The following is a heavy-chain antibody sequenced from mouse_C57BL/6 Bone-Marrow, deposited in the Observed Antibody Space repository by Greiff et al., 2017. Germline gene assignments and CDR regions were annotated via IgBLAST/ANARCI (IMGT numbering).Heavy chain of an antibody. CDR1: GYTFTSYW. Sequence: VQLQQPGAELVMPGASVKLSCKASGYTFTSYWMHWVKQRPGQGLEWIGEIDPSDSYTNYNQKFKGKSTLTVDKSSSTAYMQLSSLTSEDSAVYYCARSAVITTVVPTFDVWGTGTTVTVSS. J-gene: IGHJ1*03. CDR2: IDPSDSYT. V-gene: IGHV1-69*01. D-gene: IGHD1-1*01. CDR3: ARSAVITTVVPTFDV.